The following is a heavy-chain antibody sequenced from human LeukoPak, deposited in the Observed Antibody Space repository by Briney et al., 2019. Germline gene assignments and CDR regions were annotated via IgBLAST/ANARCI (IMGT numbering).Heavy chain of an antibody. J-gene: IGHJ3*02. D-gene: IGHD4-17*01. Sequence: GGSLRLSCTASGFTFSDYAMMWVRQSPGKGPEWVAAIRGGGHGPFYADSVRGRFTISRDNSKYTLFLQMDSLRAEDTAVYYCARDPNGDNVGAFDMWGPGTMVTVSS. V-gene: IGHV3-23*01. CDR2: IRGGGHGP. CDR1: GFTFSDYA. CDR3: ARDPNGDNVGAFDM.